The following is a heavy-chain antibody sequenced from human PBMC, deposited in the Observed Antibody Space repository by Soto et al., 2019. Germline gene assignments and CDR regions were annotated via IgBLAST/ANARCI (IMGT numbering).Heavy chain of an antibody. Sequence: SETVSLTCAVYGGSFSGYYWSWIRQPPGKGLEWIGEINHSGSTNYNASRKSRVTISVDTSKNHFSLKLSSVTAADTAVYYCARGPSPGRYFDYWGQGTLVTAYS. CDR3: ARGPSPGRYFDY. CDR1: GGSFSGYY. J-gene: IGHJ4*02. V-gene: IGHV4-34*01. CDR2: INHSGST.